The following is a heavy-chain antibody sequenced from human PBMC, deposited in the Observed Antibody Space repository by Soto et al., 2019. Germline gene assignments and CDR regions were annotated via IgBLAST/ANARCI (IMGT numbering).Heavy chain of an antibody. CDR2: IIPILGIA. V-gene: IGHV1-69*04. CDR1: GGTFSSYT. CDR3: ARDRRYCSSTSCPDYYYYYMDV. J-gene: IGHJ6*03. D-gene: IGHD2-2*01. Sequence: SVKVSCKASGGTFSSYTICWVRQAPGQGLEWMGRIIPILGIANYAQKFQGRVTITADKSTSTAYMELSSLRSEDTAVYYCARDRRYCSSTSCPDYYYYYMDVWGKGTTVTVSS.